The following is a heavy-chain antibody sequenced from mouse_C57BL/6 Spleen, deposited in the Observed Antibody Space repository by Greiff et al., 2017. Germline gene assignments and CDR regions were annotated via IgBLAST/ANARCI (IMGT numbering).Heavy chain of an antibody. CDR1: GYTFTDYE. V-gene: IGHV1-15*01. CDR3: TRTPHTVVGTDWYFDV. CDR2: IDPGTGGT. D-gene: IGHD1-1*01. Sequence: QVQLKESGAELVRPGASVTLSCKASGYTFTDYEMHWVKQTPVHGLEWIGAIDPGTGGTDYNQKFKGKAILTADKSSSTAYMDIRVLTSEDSSVYYCTRTPHTVVGTDWYFDVWGTGTTVTVSS. J-gene: IGHJ1*03.